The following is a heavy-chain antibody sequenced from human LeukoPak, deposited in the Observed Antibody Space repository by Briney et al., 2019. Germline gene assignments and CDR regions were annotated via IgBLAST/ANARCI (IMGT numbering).Heavy chain of an antibody. CDR3: ARVRRIAVAGTPGIFDY. V-gene: IGHV1-3*01. CDR1: GYTFISYG. Sequence: ASVKVSCKASGYTFISYGISWVRQAPGQRLEWMGWINAGNGNTKYSQKFQGRVTITRDTSASTAYMELSSLRSEDTAVYYCARVRRIAVAGTPGIFDYWGQGTLVTVSS. CDR2: INAGNGNT. J-gene: IGHJ4*02. D-gene: IGHD6-19*01.